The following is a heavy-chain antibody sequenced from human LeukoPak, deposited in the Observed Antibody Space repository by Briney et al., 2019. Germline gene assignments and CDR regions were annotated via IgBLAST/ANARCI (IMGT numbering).Heavy chain of an antibody. CDR2: IYYSGST. V-gene: IGHV4-39*01. CDR1: GGSISSSNYY. D-gene: IGHD6-19*01. Sequence: KPSETLSLTCTVSGGSISSSNYYWGWIRQPPGKGLEWIGSIYYSGSTNYNPSLKSRVTISVDTSKNQFSLKLSSVTAADTAVYYCARHRGWYGPFDYWGQGTLVTVSS. CDR3: ARHRGWYGPFDY. J-gene: IGHJ4*02.